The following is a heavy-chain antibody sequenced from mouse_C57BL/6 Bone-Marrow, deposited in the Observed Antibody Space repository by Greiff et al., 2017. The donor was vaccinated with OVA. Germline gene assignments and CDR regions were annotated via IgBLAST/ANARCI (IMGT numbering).Heavy chain of an antibody. V-gene: IGHV1-59*01. CDR2: IDPSDSYT. D-gene: IGHD2-2*01. Sequence: VQLQQPGAELVRPGTSVTLSCKASGYTFTSYWMHWVKQRPGQGLEWIGVIDPSDSYTNYNQKFKGKAILTVDKSSSTAYMQLSSLTSEDSAVYYCARLWLDYWGKGTTLTVSS. CDR3: ARLWLDY. CDR1: GYTFTSYW. J-gene: IGHJ2*01.